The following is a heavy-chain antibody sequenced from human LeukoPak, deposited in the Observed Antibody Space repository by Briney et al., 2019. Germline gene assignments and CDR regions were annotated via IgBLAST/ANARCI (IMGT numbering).Heavy chain of an antibody. CDR3: ARGWPIRQLVPENWFDP. CDR2: INPSGGST. CDR1: GYTFTSYY. V-gene: IGHV1-46*01. D-gene: IGHD6-6*01. J-gene: IGHJ5*02. Sequence: ASVKVSCKASGYTFTSYYMHWVRQAPGQGLEWMGIINPSGGSTSYAQKFQGGVTMTRDTSTSTVYMELSSLRSEDTAVFYCARGWPIRQLVPENWFDPWGQGTLVTVSS.